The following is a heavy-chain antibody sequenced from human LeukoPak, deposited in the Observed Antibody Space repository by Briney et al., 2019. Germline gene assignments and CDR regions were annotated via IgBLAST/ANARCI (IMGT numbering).Heavy chain of an antibody. Sequence: PGGSLRLSCAASGFTFDDYAMHWVRQAPGKGLEWVSGISWNSGSIGYADSVKGRFTISRDNAKNSLYLQMNSLRAEDTAVYYCARGTHYYNSSGYWDDGGDAFDIWGQGTMVTVSS. J-gene: IGHJ3*02. CDR3: ARGTHYYNSSGYWDDGGDAFDI. CDR1: GFTFDDYA. D-gene: IGHD3-22*01. CDR2: ISWNSGSI. V-gene: IGHV3-9*01.